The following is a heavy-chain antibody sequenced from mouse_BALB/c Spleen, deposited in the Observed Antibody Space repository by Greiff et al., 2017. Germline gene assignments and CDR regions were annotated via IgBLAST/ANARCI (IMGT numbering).Heavy chain of an antibody. D-gene: IGHD3-3*01. Sequence: EVKLMESGGGLVKPGGSLKLSCAASGFTFSDYYMYWVRQTPEKRLEWVATISDGGSYTYYPDSVKGRFTISRDNAKNNLYLQMSSLKSEDTAMYYCAREGTAIADSHAMDYWGQGTSVTVSS. J-gene: IGHJ4*01. CDR2: ISDGGSYT. CDR1: GFTFSDYY. CDR3: AREGTAIADSHAMDY. V-gene: IGHV5-4*02.